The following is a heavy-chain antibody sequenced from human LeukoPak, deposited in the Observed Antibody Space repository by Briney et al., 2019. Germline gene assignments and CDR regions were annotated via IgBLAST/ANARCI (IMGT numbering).Heavy chain of an antibody. J-gene: IGHJ4*02. CDR3: ARLGVGYGDYLSPAGY. CDR2: FYPGDSDT. D-gene: IGHD4-17*01. V-gene: IGHV5-51*01. CDR1: GYSFTSYW. Sequence: GESLQISCQGSGYSFTSYWIGWVRQMPGKGLEWMGIFYPGDSDTRYSPSFQGQVTFSTDKSISTTYLHWSSLKASDTAMYCCARLGVGYGDYLSPAGYWGQGTLVTVSS.